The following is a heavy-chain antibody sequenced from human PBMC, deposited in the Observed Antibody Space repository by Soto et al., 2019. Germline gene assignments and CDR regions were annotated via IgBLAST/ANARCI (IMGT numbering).Heavy chain of an antibody. CDR1: GFTFRSYW. CDR3: ARYQYQPAPFDY. V-gene: IGHV3-74*01. J-gene: IGHJ4*02. Sequence: EVQLVESGGGLVQPGGSVRLSCAASGFTFRSYWMHWVRQAPGKGLVWVSRINSDGSSTNYADSVRGRFTISRDNAKNTVYLQMNSLRAEDTAAYYCARYQYQPAPFDYWGQGTLVTVSS. CDR2: INSDGSST. D-gene: IGHD2-2*01.